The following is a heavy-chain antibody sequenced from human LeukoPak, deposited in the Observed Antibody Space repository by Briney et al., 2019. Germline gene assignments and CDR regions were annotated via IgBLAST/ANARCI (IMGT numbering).Heavy chain of an antibody. CDR3: IYVRLDAFDI. CDR1: GFTFSGSA. V-gene: IGHV3-73*01. J-gene: IGHJ3*02. CDR2: IRSKANSYAT. Sequence: GGSLRLSCAASGFTFSGSAMHWVRQASGKGLEWVGRIRSKANSYATAYAASVKGRFTISRDDSKNTAYLQMNSLKAEDTAVYYCIYVRLDAFDIWGQGTMVTVSS. D-gene: IGHD3-10*02.